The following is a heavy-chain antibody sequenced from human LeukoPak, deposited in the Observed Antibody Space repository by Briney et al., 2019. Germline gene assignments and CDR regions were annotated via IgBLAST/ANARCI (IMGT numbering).Heavy chain of an antibody. CDR1: GGSISSSSYY. V-gene: IGHV4-39*07. CDR2: IYYSGST. D-gene: IGHD3-22*01. Sequence: SETLSLTCTVSGGSISSSSYYWGWIRQPPGKGLEWIGSIYYSGSTYYNPSLKSRVTISVDTSKNQFSLKLSSVTAADTAVYYCARGYYYDSSGYYYSPSGWGQGTLVTVSS. J-gene: IGHJ4*02. CDR3: ARGYYYDSSGYYYSPSG.